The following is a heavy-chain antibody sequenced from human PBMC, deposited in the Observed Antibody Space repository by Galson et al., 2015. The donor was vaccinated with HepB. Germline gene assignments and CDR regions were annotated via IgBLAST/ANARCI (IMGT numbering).Heavy chain of an antibody. J-gene: IGHJ4*02. D-gene: IGHD3-22*01. CDR1: GYTFTSYY. Sequence: SVKVSCKASGYTFTSYYMHWVRQAPGQGLEWMGIINPSGGSTSYAQKFQGRVTMTRDTSTSTVYMELSSLRSEDTAVYYCARSPTPYYYDSSGYYFFDYWGQGTLVTVSS. CDR2: INPSGGST. CDR3: ARSPTPYYYDSSGYYFFDY. V-gene: IGHV1-46*03.